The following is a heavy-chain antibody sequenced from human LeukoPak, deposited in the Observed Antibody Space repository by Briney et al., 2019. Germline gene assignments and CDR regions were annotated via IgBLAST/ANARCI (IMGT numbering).Heavy chain of an antibody. J-gene: IGHJ4*02. CDR3: ARERAGATPFYY. D-gene: IGHD4/OR15-4a*01. Sequence: GASVKVTCQASRYTFTSYGISRVRQVPGQALEGIGWFSAYNGNTKYAQKLQGRIIMSTGTSTRTAYMELRSLRSVGTGGYCRARERAGATPFYYWGQGTLVTVSS. CDR1: RYTFTSYG. CDR2: FSAYNGNT. V-gene: IGHV1-18*01.